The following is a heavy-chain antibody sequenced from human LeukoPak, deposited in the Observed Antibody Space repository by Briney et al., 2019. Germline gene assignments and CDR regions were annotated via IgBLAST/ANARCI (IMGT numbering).Heavy chain of an antibody. J-gene: IGHJ3*02. CDR2: ISGSSSYI. V-gene: IGHV3-21*04. CDR3: AKDITIFGVVIPDAFDI. CDR1: GFTFSSYS. Sequence: GGSLRLSCAASGFTFSSYSMNWVCQTPGKGLEWVSSISGSSSYIYYADSVKGRFTISRDNAKNSLYLQMNSLRAEDMALYYCAKDITIFGVVIPDAFDIWGQGTMVSVSS. D-gene: IGHD3-3*01.